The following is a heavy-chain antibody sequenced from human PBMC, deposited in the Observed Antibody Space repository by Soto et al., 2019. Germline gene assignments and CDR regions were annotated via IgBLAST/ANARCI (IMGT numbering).Heavy chain of an antibody. J-gene: IGHJ6*02. CDR2: IIPIFGTA. D-gene: IGHD6-13*01. Sequence: GASVKVSCKASGGTFSSYAISWVRQAPGQGLEWMGGIIPIFGTANYAQKFQGRVTITADKSTSTAYMELSSLRSEDTAVYYCARDHWTAAGASYYYYGMDVWGQGTKVTVSS. CDR1: GGTFSSYA. CDR3: ARDHWTAAGASYYYYGMDV. V-gene: IGHV1-69*06.